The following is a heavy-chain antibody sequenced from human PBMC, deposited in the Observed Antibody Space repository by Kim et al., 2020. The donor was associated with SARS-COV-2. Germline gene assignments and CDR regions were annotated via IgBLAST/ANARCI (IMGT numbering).Heavy chain of an antibody. CDR2: IYYSGST. CDR1: GGSVSSGSYY. D-gene: IGHD6-13*01. CDR3: ARLIAAAGAYYYYGMDV. Sequence: SETLSLTCTVSGGSVSSGSYYWSWIRQPPGKGLEWIGYIYYSGSTNYNPSLKSRVTISVDTSKNQFSLKLSSVTAADTAVYYCARLIAAAGAYYYYGMDVWGQGTTVTVSS. V-gene: IGHV4-61*01. J-gene: IGHJ6*02.